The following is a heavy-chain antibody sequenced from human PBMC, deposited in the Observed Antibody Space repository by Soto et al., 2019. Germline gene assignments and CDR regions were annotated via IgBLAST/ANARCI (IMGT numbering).Heavy chain of an antibody. CDR3: ARDFGINLHYYDSSGPFGYFDY. CDR1: GGSISSGGYY. V-gene: IGHV4-61*08. D-gene: IGHD3-22*01. J-gene: IGHJ4*02. Sequence: PSETLSLTCTVSGGSISSGGYYWSWIRQHPGKGLEWIGYIYYSGSTNYNPSLKSRVTISVDTSKNQFSLKLSSVTAADTAVYYCARDFGINLHYYDSSGPFGYFDYWGQGTLVTVSS. CDR2: IYYSGST.